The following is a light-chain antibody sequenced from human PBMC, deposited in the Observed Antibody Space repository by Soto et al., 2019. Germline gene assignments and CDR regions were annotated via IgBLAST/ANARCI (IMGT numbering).Light chain of an antibody. CDR1: QSVSSNY. CDR3: QQYITLPHT. V-gene: IGKV3-20*01. Sequence: ERVLTQSPGTLSLYPGERATLPCRASQSVSSNYLAWYQQKPGQAPRLLIYGASSRATGIPDRFSGSGSGTDFTLTISRLEPEDFVVYYCQQYITLPHTFGQGTKVDIK. J-gene: IGKJ2*01. CDR2: GAS.